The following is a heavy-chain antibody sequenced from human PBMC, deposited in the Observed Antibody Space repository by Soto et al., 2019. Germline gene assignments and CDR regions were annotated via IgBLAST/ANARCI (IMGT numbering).Heavy chain of an antibody. Sequence: EVQLVESGGGLVQPGGSLRLSCAASGFTFSSYAMHWVRQAPGKGLEYVSVISSNGGSTDYANSVKGRFTISRDNSKNTLYLQMGSLRAEDMAVYYCARAFGSAFDIWGQGTMVTVSS. CDR1: GFTFSSYA. CDR3: ARAFGSAFDI. V-gene: IGHV3-64*01. J-gene: IGHJ3*02. D-gene: IGHD3-10*01. CDR2: ISSNGGST.